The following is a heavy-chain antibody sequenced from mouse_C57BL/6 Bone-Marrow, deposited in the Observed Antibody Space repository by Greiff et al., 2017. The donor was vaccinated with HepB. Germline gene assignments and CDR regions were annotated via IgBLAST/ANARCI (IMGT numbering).Heavy chain of an antibody. D-gene: IGHD1-1*01. CDR1: GFTFSSYA. Sequence: EVQRVESGGGLVKPGGSLKLSCAASGFTFSSYAMSWVRQTPEKRLEWVATISDGGSYTYYPDNVKGRFTISRDNAKNNLYLQMSHLKSEDTAMYYCARVYYYGSSHHYYAMDYWGQGTSVTVSS. CDR3: ARVYYYGSSHHYYAMDY. J-gene: IGHJ4*01. CDR2: ISDGGSYT. V-gene: IGHV5-4*01.